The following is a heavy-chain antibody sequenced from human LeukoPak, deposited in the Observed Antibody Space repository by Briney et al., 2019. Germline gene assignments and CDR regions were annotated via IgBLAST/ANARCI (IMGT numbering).Heavy chain of an antibody. J-gene: IGHJ4*02. CDR2: INPNSGAT. CDR1: EHTFTDYY. D-gene: IGHD1-26*01. CDR3: VVVGATLMP. Sequence: GASVKVSCRASEHTFTDYYVHWVRQAPGQGLEWMGRINPNSGATNSAQKFQGRVTMTRDTSISTAYMELSSLRSEDTAVYYCVVVGATLMPWGQGTLVTVSS. V-gene: IGHV1-2*06.